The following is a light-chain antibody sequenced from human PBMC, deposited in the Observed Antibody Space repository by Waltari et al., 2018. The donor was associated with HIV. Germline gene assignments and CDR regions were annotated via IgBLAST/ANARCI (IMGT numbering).Light chain of an antibody. CDR2: AAS. V-gene: IGKV3-20*01. CDR3: QQYGTSPYT. CDR1: RSVSSNY. Sequence: ENVLTQSPGTLSLSPGARATLSCRASRSVSSNYLTWYQQRPGQAPRLLIYAASTRATDIPDRFSGSGSGTDFTLTISRLEPEDFAVYYCQQYGTSPYTFGQGTKVEI. J-gene: IGKJ2*01.